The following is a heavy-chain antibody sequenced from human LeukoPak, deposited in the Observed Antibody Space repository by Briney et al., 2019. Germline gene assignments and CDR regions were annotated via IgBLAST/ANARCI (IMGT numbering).Heavy chain of an antibody. CDR2: IYSGGST. Sequence: GGSLRLSCAASGFTVSSNYMSWVRQAPGKGVEWVSVIYSGGSTYYADSVKGRFTISRDNSKNTLYLQMNSLRAEDTAVYYCAREAMVYAAEYYFDYWGQGTLVTVSS. CDR1: GFTVSSNY. D-gene: IGHD2-8*01. V-gene: IGHV3-66*01. J-gene: IGHJ4*02. CDR3: AREAMVYAAEYYFDY.